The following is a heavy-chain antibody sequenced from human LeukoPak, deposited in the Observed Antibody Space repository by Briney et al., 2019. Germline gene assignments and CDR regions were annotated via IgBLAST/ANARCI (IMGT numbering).Heavy chain of an antibody. J-gene: IGHJ1*01. V-gene: IGHV4-4*02. CDR1: GGSLSSSNW. D-gene: IGHD6-6*01. Sequence: SGTLSLTCAVSGGSLSSSNWWSWVRQPPGEGLGWIGGIYHSGKTNYNPSLKSRVTLSVDKSKDQFSLNLNSVTAADTAVYYCARGGAACLCFQKWGQGPLVTVSS. CDR2: IYHSGKT. CDR3: ARGGAACLCFQK.